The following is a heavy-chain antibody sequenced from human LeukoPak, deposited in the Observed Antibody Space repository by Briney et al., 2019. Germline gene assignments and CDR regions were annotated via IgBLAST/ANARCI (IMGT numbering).Heavy chain of an antibody. CDR3: ARAYSERYGLGYYYMDV. CDR1: GFTFSSYA. J-gene: IGHJ6*03. CDR2: ISGSGGST. V-gene: IGHV3-23*01. D-gene: IGHD1-26*01. Sequence: PGGSLRLSCAASGFTFSSYAMSWVRQAPGKGLEWVSAISGSGGSTYYADSVKGRFTISRDNAKKSVYLQMNSLRAEDTAVYYCARAYSERYGLGYYYMDVWGKGTTVTISS.